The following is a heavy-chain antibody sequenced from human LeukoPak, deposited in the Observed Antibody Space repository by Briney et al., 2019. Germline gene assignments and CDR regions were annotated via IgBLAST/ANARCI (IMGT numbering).Heavy chain of an antibody. D-gene: IGHD3-3*01. Sequence: GGSLRLSCAASGFTFSSYGMNCVRQAPGKGLEWVGLISYGGIDKSYADSVKGRFTISRDSSKRTLYLQMNSLRAEDTAMYYCARESWSDSVAFDIWGLGTMVIVSS. CDR1: GFTFSSYG. J-gene: IGHJ3*02. CDR3: ARESWSDSVAFDI. V-gene: IGHV3-30*19. CDR2: ISYGGIDK.